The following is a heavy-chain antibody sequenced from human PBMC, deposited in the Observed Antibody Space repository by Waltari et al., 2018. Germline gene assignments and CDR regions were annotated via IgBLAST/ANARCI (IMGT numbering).Heavy chain of an antibody. V-gene: IGHV1-8*02. J-gene: IGHJ4*02. CDR2: MNTNSGNA. D-gene: IGHD5-12*01. CDR3: ARVDMVKGGSDY. CDR1: GYTFTSYD. Sequence: QVQLVQSGAEVKKPGASVKVSCKASGYTFTSYDINWVRQATGPGLEWMGWMNTNSGNAGDAQKCKGRVTMTRNTSISTAYMELSSLRSEDTAVYYCARVDMVKGGSDYWGQGTLVTVSS.